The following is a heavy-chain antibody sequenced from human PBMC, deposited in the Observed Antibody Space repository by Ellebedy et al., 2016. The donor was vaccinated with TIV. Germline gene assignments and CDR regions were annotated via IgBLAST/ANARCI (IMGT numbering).Heavy chain of an antibody. CDR3: AKDRSGYSHEIGN. D-gene: IGHD5-18*01. Sequence: PGGSLRLSCAASGFTFSNSAMSWVRQAPGKGLEWVSGISWNSGSIGYADSVKGRFTISRDNAKNSLYLQMNSLRAEDTALYYCAKDRSGYSHEIGNWGQGTLVTVSS. CDR1: GFTFSNSA. J-gene: IGHJ1*01. CDR2: ISWNSGSI. V-gene: IGHV3-9*01.